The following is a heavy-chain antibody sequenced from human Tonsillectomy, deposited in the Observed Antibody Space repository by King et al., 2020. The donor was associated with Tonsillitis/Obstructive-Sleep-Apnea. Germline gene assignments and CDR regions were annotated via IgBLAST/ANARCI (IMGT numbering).Heavy chain of an antibody. V-gene: IGHV1-18*01. J-gene: IGHJ6*03. CDR1: GYNFSSYD. Sequence: QLVQSGAEVKKPGASVKVSCEASGYNFSSYDITWVRQAPGQGLECMGWISAYNGNTNYAQKFQGRVTMTTDTSTSTAYMELRSLRSDDTAVYYCARGFGRTNTGNYYYYYYYMDVWGKGTTVTVS. D-gene: IGHD1-26*01. CDR2: ISAYNGNT. CDR3: ARGFGRTNTGNYYYYYYYMDV.